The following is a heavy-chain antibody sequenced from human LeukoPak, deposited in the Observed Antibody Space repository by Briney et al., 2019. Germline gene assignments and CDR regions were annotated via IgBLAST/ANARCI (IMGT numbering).Heavy chain of an antibody. Sequence: GSLRLSCAASGFTFSSYSMNWVRQAQGKGLEWVSYISDRSSTKYYADSVKGRFTISRDNAKNSVFLQMNSLRAEDTAVYYCARDKSGSYFFPFDYWGQGTLVTVSS. CDR1: GFTFSSYS. J-gene: IGHJ4*02. CDR2: ISDRSSTK. V-gene: IGHV3-48*01. D-gene: IGHD1-26*01. CDR3: ARDKSGSYFFPFDY.